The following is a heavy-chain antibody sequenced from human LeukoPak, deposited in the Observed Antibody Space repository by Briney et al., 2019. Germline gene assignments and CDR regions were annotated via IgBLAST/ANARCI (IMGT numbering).Heavy chain of an antibody. J-gene: IGHJ4*02. Sequence: SETLSLTCTVSGDSINNYYWSWIRQPPGKGLEWIGNINYSGSSNSNPSLKSRATISVDMSRKHFFLDLISVTAADTAVYYCARAVHYSGTSDLYTGGWYYFDFWGQGTRVTVSS. V-gene: IGHV4-59*01. CDR1: GDSINNYY. D-gene: IGHD3-10*01. CDR3: ARAVHYSGTSDLYTGGWYYFDF. CDR2: INYSGSS.